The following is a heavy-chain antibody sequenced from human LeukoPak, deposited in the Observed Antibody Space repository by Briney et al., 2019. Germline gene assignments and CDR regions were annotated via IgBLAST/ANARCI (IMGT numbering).Heavy chain of an antibody. Sequence: GESLQISCQVSGYSFINYWIGWVRPMPGKGLESMGIIYPADSDTTYSPSFQGQVTISADKSISTVYLQWSSLKASDTAMYYCARQSRDGSKTRGYYFDYWGQGTLVTVSS. CDR2: IYPADSDT. CDR3: ARQSRDGSKTRGYYFDY. D-gene: IGHD3-10*01. V-gene: IGHV5-51*01. J-gene: IGHJ4*02. CDR1: GYSFINYW.